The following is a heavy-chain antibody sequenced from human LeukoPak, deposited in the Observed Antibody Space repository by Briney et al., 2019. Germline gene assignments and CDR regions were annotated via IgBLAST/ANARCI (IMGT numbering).Heavy chain of an antibody. D-gene: IGHD2-2*01. CDR1: GGSISRGGYY. V-gene: IGHV4-31*03. CDR2: IYYSGST. Sequence: SETLSLTCTVSGGSISRGGYYWSWIRQHPGKGLEWIGYIYYSGSTYYNPSLKSRVTISVDTSKNQFSLKLSSVTAADTAVYYCARGALDCSSTSCRPYYFDYWGQGTLVTVSS. CDR3: ARGALDCSSTSCRPYYFDY. J-gene: IGHJ4*02.